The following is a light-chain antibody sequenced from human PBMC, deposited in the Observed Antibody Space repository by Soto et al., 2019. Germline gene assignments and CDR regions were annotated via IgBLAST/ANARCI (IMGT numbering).Light chain of an antibody. V-gene: IGKV3-11*01. CDR3: QQRGHWPST. Sequence: EVVLTQSPATMSLYPGEGATLSCRASQSVSTYLAWYQQKPGQAPRLLIFEASKRATGIPDRISGSGSGADFPLTLSSLDPAEFAVDYCQQRGHWPSTFGQGNKVEMK. CDR1: QSVSTY. CDR2: EAS. J-gene: IGKJ1*01.